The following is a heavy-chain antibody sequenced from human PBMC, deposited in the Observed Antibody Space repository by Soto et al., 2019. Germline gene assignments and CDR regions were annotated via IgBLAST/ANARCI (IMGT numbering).Heavy chain of an antibody. D-gene: IGHD2-2*01. CDR1: GFSLSTNGVG. CDR2: IYWDDDK. CDR3: AHRLPTGYWSRPSGRTSFDY. Sequence: QITLKESGPTLVKPTQTLTLTCTFSGFSLSTNGVGVGWIRQPPGKALEWLALIYWDDDKRYSPSLKSRLTITKDTSKNQVVLTMTNLDPVDTATYYCAHRLPTGYWSRPSGRTSFDYWGQGILVTVSS. V-gene: IGHV2-5*02. J-gene: IGHJ4*02.